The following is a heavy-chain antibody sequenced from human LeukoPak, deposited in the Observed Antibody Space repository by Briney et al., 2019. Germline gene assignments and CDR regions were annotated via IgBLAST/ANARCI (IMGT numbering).Heavy chain of an antibody. D-gene: IGHD2-2*01. V-gene: IGHV4-38-2*01. CDR3: ARHRYLSLVYFDY. J-gene: IGHJ4*02. Sequence: SQTLSLTCAVSGYSISSGYYWGWIRQPPGKGLEWIGSIYHSGSTYYNPSLKSRVTISVDTSKNQFSLKLSSVTAADTAVYYCARHRYLSLVYFDYWGQGTLVTVSS. CDR1: GYSISSGYY. CDR2: IYHSGST.